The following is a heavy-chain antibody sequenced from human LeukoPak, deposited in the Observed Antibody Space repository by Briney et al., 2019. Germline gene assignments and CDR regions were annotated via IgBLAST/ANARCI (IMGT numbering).Heavy chain of an antibody. Sequence: GGSLRLSCAASGFTFSSYEMNWVRQAPGKGLEWVSYISSSGSTIYYADSVKGRFTISRDNAKNSLYLQMNSLRAEDTAVYYCARGGGITMIVVVITTPLDYWGQGTLVTVSS. CDR2: ISSSGSTI. D-gene: IGHD3-22*01. CDR3: ARGGGITMIVVVITTPLDY. CDR1: GFTFSSYE. V-gene: IGHV3-48*03. J-gene: IGHJ4*02.